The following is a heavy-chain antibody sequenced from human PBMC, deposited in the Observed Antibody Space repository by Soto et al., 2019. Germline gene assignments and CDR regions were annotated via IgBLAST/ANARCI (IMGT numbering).Heavy chain of an antibody. J-gene: IGHJ5*02. CDR1: GFTFSDYY. D-gene: IGHD2-15*01. Sequence: GGSLRLSCAASGFTFSDYYMSWIRQAPGKGLEWVSYISSSGSTIYYADSVKGRFTISRDNAKNSLYLQMNSLRAEDTAVYYCARDRYCSGGSCYARGPSGWFDPWGQGTLVTVSS. CDR3: ARDRYCSGGSCYARGPSGWFDP. V-gene: IGHV3-11*01. CDR2: ISSSGSTI.